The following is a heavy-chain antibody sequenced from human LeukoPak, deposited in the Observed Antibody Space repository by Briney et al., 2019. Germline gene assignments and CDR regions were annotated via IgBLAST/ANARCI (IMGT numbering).Heavy chain of an antibody. V-gene: IGHV3-7*01. CDR3: ARDLGWYYYDSSGALFDY. CDR2: IKQDGSEK. Sequence: GSLRLSCAASGFTFSSYWMSWVRQAPGRGLEWVANIKQDGSEKYYVDSVKGRFTISRDNAKNSLYLQMNSLRAEDTAVYYCARDLGWYYYDSSGALFDYWGQGTLVTVSS. D-gene: IGHD3-22*01. J-gene: IGHJ4*02. CDR1: GFTFSSYW.